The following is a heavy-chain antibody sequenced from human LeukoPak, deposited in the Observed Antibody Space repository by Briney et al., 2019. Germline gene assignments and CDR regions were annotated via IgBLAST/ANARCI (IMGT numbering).Heavy chain of an antibody. CDR2: ISSSGSTI. D-gene: IGHD4-17*01. V-gene: IGHV3-21*04. Sequence: GGSLRLSCAASGFTFSSYAMSWVRQAPGKGLEWVSAISSSGSTIYYADSVKGRFTISRDNAKNSLYLQMNSLRAEDTAVYYCARVVGDYDASWFDPWGQGTLVTVSS. CDR1: GFTFSSYA. J-gene: IGHJ5*02. CDR3: ARVVGDYDASWFDP.